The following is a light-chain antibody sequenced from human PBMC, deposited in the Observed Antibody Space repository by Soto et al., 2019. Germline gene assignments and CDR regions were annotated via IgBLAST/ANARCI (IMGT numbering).Light chain of an antibody. V-gene: IGKV1-5*03. J-gene: IGKJ2*01. CDR1: QSLTNC. CDR3: QQHNPYSPYT. Sequence: DIQMTQSPSTLSASVGDRVTITCRASQSLTNCLAWYQQNPGKAPKLLSFDASSLRSGVPSRFSGSGSGIEFTLTITGLQPEDFATYYCQQHNPYSPYTFGQGTKLEIK. CDR2: DAS.